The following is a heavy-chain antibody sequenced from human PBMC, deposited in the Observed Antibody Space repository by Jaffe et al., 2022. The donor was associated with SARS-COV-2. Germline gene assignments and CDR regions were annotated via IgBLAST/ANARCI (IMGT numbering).Heavy chain of an antibody. D-gene: IGHD2-21*01. V-gene: IGHV4-61*02. Sequence: QVQLQESGPGLVKPSQTLSLTCTVSGGSISSGSYYWSWIRQPAGKGLEWIGRIYTSGSTNYNPSLKSRVTISVDTSKNQFSLKLSSVTAADTAVYYCARICATPLLCPDYWGQGTLVTVSS. CDR3: ARICATPLLCPDY. CDR2: IYTSGST. CDR1: GGSISSGSYY. J-gene: IGHJ4*02.